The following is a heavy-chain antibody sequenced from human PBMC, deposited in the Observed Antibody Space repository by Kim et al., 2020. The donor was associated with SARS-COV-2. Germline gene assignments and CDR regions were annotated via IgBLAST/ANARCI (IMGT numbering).Heavy chain of an antibody. D-gene: IGHD1-26*01. CDR2: IMSSSLTI. J-gene: IGHJ4*02. CDR1: GFNFSHHG. Sequence: GGSLRLSCVASGFNFSHHGMNWVRQAPGQGLEWVAYIMSSSLTINYADSVEGRFTVSRDNDKKSLYLHMNSLTADDTAVYYCARDLSGSFWDFDLWGQGTLVTVSS. CDR3: ARDLSGSFWDFDL. V-gene: IGHV3-48*01.